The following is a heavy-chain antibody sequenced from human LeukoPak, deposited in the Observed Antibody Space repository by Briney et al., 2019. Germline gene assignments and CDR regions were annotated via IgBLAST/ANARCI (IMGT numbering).Heavy chain of an antibody. CDR1: GYSFTSYW. CDR3: ARHRGGSSGWSPYYYYGMDV. Sequence: GESLKISCKGSGYSFTSYWIGWVRQMPGKGLEWMGIIYPGDSDTRYSPSFQGQVTISADKSISTAYLQWSSLKASDTAMYYCARHRGGSSGWSPYYYYGMDVWGQGTLVTVSS. V-gene: IGHV5-51*01. D-gene: IGHD6-19*01. CDR2: IYPGDSDT. J-gene: IGHJ6*02.